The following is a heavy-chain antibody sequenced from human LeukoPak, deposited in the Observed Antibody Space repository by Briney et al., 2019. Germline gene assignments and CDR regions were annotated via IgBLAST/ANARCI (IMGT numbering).Heavy chain of an antibody. D-gene: IGHD2-2*01. Sequence: GESLKISCKVSGYSFTNHSIGWVRQMPGKGLEWMGIIYPGDSDTRYSPSFQGQVTISADKSISTAYLQWSSLKASDTAMYYCASSSPNDAFDIWGQGTMVTVSS. J-gene: IGHJ3*02. CDR2: IYPGDSDT. V-gene: IGHV5-51*01. CDR3: ASSSPNDAFDI. CDR1: GYSFTNHS.